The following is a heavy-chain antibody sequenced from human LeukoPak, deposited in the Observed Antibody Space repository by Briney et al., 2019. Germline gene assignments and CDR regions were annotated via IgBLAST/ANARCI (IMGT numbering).Heavy chain of an antibody. D-gene: IGHD2-2*01. V-gene: IGHV1-2*02. Sequence: ASVKVSCKASGYTFTGYYMHWVRQAPGQGLEWMGWINPNSGGTNYVQKFQGRVTMTRDTSISTAYMELSRLRSDDTAVYYCARPGYCSSTSCYSLDPWGQGTLVTVSS. CDR3: ARPGYCSSTSCYSLDP. CDR2: INPNSGGT. J-gene: IGHJ5*02. CDR1: GYTFTGYY.